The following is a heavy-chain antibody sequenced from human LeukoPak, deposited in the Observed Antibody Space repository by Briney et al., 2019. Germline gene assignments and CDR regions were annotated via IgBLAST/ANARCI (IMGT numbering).Heavy chain of an antibody. CDR3: ARGRVADVVVVAATDYYGMDV. J-gene: IGHJ6*02. Sequence: SATLSLTCTVSGGSFISXYWSWIRRPPGKGXXXIGEXXHXXSTNYNPSLKSRVTISVDTSKNQFSLKLSSVTAADTAVYYCARGRVADVVVVAATDYYGMDVWGQGTTVTVSS. CDR1: GGSFISXY. V-gene: IGHV4-34*01. D-gene: IGHD2-15*01. CDR2: XXHXXST.